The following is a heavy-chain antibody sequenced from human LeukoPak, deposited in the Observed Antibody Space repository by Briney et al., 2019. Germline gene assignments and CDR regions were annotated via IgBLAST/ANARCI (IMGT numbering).Heavy chain of an antibody. CDR2: INPSGGST. V-gene: IGHV1-46*01. CDR3: AREFLGSITIFGVVISGMDV. CDR1: GGTFSSYA. J-gene: IGHJ6*02. D-gene: IGHD3-3*01. Sequence: ASVKVSCKASGGTFSSYAISWVRQAPGQGLEWMGIINPSGGSTSYAQKFQGRVTMTRDTSTSTVYMELSSLRSEDTAVYYCAREFLGSITIFGVVISGMDVWGQGTTVTVSS.